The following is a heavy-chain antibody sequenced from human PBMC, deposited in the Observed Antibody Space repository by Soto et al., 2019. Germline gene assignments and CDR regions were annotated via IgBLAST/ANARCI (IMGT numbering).Heavy chain of an antibody. CDR1: DSISTFC. V-gene: IGHV4-59*08. D-gene: IGHD3-10*02. CDR3: ARHPHWLLSSGSYLRLSWFDP. Sequence: PSETLSLTCTVDSISTFCWNWIRQTPGKGLEWIGYIYYLGRTNYNRSLKSRVTISIDMSKNQFSLKLSSVTAADTTVYYCARHPHWLLSSGSYLRLSWFDPWGQGTLVTVSS. J-gene: IGHJ5*02. CDR2: IYYLGRT.